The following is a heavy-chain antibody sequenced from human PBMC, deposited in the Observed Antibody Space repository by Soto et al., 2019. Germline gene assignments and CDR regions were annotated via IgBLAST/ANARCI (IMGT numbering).Heavy chain of an antibody. CDR3: AKDAEYKDGTGRVAN. CDR2: MTGSGGDI. V-gene: IGHV3-23*01. Sequence: EVQLLESGGGLVQPGGYLRLSCAASGFSFSRYAMMWVRQAPGKGQEWVAGMTGSGGDIRYADSVKGRFTISKDNSKNARELGMNSLRAEDTAKYDGAKDAEYKDGTGRVANRGEGTLVPDSS. D-gene: IGHD5-12*01. J-gene: IGHJ1*01. CDR1: GFSFSRYA.